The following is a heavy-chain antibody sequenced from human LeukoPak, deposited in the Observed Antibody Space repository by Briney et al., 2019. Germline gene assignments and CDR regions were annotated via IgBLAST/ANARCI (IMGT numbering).Heavy chain of an antibody. V-gene: IGHV1-69*13. CDR2: IISIFTTA. CDR1: GGTFSNSV. J-gene: IGHJ3*01. CDR3: ARVFSSTWYEAFDF. Sequence: ASVKVSCKASGGTFSNSVINWVRQAPGQGLEWMGGIISIFTTANYAQKFQGRVTITADESTSTAYMELSSLRSDDTAVYYCARVFSSTWYEAFDFWGQGTMVSVSS. D-gene: IGHD6-13*01.